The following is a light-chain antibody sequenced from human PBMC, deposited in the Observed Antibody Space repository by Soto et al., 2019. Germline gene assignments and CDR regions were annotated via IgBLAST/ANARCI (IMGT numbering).Light chain of an antibody. CDR1: QTLRNK. CDR2: GGF. Sequence: IVLTQSPGTLSVSPGERVILSCRASQTLRNKLAWYQQKPGQAPRLLIYGGFTRATGIPCRFSGSGSGTEFTLTINRLQSEYFAIYYCQQHNAWPLTFGPGTKLDLK. CDR3: QQHNAWPLT. J-gene: IGKJ3*01. V-gene: IGKV3-15*01.